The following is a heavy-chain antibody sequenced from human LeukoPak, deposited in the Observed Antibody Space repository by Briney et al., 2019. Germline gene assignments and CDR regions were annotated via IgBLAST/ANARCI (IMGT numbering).Heavy chain of an antibody. CDR3: ARGADSSSPTYDY. D-gene: IGHD6-13*01. V-gene: IGHV1-69*04. J-gene: IGHJ4*02. CDR1: GGTFSSYA. Sequence: ASVKVSCKASGGTFSSYAISWVRQAPGQGLEWMGRIIPILGIANYAQKFQGRVTITADKSTSTAYMELSSLRSEDTAVYYCARGADSSSPTYDYWGQGTLVTVSS. CDR2: IIPILGIA.